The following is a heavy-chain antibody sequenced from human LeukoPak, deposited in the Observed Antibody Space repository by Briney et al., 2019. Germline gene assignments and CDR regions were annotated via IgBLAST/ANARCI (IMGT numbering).Heavy chain of an antibody. Sequence: SETLSLTCAVYGGSFSGYYWSWIRQPPGKGLEWIGEINHSGSTNYNPSLKSRVTISVDTSKNQFSLKLSSVTAADTAVYYCARGRYMRGSAMWYWGQGTLVTVSS. V-gene: IGHV4-34*01. D-gene: IGHD5-18*01. CDR2: INHSGST. CDR1: GGSFSGYY. CDR3: ARGRYMRGSAMWY. J-gene: IGHJ4*02.